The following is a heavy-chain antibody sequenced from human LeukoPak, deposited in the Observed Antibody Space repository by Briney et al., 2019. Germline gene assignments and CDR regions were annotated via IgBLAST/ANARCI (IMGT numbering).Heavy chain of an antibody. CDR1: GFTFSSYA. CDR2: ISHNGAST. D-gene: IGHD1-26*01. Sequence: GGSLRLSCAASGFTFSSYAVFWVRQAPGKGLDFVSGISHNGASTYYANSVKGRFTISRDNSKNTLYLQMGSLRAEDMAMYYCARGATYAYYQDYWGQGTLVTVSS. V-gene: IGHV3-64*01. J-gene: IGHJ4*02. CDR3: ARGATYAYYQDY.